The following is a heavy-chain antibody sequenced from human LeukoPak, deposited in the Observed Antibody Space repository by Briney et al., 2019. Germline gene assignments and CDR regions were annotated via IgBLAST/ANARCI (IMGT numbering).Heavy chain of an antibody. CDR3: AKGGYCSSTSCYPYYYMDV. CDR2: IDGNGGST. V-gene: IGHV3-23*01. D-gene: IGHD2-2*01. Sequence: GGSLRLSCAASGFTFAGYAMSWVRQAPGKGLEWVSTIDGNGGSTFYADSVKGRFTISRDNSKNALYLQMNSLRAEDTAVYYCAKGGYCSSTSCYPYYYMDVWGKGTTVTVSS. CDR1: GFTFAGYA. J-gene: IGHJ6*03.